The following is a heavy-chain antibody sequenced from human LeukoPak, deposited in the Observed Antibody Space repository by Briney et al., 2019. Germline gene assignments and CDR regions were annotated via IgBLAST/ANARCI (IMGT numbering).Heavy chain of an antibody. J-gene: IGHJ4*02. D-gene: IGHD4-17*01. V-gene: IGHV1-2*02. Sequence: ASVKVSCKASGYTFTGYYMHWVRQAPGQGLEWMGWINPNSGGTNYAQKFQGRVTMTRDTSITTAYMELSRLRSDDTAVYYCARPPTDYGDSYFDYWGQGTLVTVSS. CDR3: ARPPTDYGDSYFDY. CDR1: GYTFTGYY. CDR2: INPNSGGT.